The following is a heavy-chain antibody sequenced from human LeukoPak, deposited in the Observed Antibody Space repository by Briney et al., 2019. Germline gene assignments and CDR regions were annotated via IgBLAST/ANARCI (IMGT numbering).Heavy chain of an antibody. J-gene: IGHJ4*02. CDR1: GGSISSSSYY. CDR2: IYYSGST. V-gene: IGHV4-61*01. Sequence: SETLSLTCTVSGGSISSSSYYWSWIRQSPGKGLEWIGYIYYSGSTNYNPSLKSRVTISVDTSKNQFSLKLSSVTAADTAVYYCARGGGFGPQIWGQGTLVTVSS. D-gene: IGHD3-10*01. CDR3: ARGGGFGPQI.